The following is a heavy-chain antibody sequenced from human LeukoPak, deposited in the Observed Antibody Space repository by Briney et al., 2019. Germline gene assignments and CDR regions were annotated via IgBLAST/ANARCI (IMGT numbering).Heavy chain of an antibody. J-gene: IGHJ5*01. V-gene: IGHV1-2*02. Sequence: ASVKVSCKASGYTFTDYYMHWVRQAPGQGFEWMGWINPDSGVTNYAQKFEGRVTMTRDMSISTAYMDLTSLRSDDTAVYYCAKGNYGDGNWFDSWGQGTLVTVSS. CDR2: INPDSGVT. CDR3: AKGNYGDGNWFDS. CDR1: GYTFTDYY. D-gene: IGHD4-17*01.